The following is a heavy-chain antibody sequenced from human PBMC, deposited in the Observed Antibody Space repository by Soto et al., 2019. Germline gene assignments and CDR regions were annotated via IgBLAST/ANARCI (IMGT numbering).Heavy chain of an antibody. CDR3: ARVLYYDILTGKSYNMDV. CDR2: ISGSGGST. Sequence: VQLLESGGDLVQPGGSLRLSCEASGFTFSNYAMSWVRQAPGKGLEWVSVISGSGGSTNYADSAKGRFTISRDNSMDTLYLQMNSLRAEETAVYYCARVLYYDILTGKSYNMDVWGQGTTVIVSS. J-gene: IGHJ6*02. D-gene: IGHD3-9*01. CDR1: GFTFSNYA. V-gene: IGHV3-23*01.